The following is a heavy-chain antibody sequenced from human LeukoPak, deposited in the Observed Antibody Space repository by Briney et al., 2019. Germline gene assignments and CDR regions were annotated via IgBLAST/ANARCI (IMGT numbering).Heavy chain of an antibody. V-gene: IGHV3-7*01. CDR3: ARPDHYYDSSGWRY. J-gene: IGHJ4*02. CDR2: VKKDGSEK. D-gene: IGHD3-22*01. CDR1: GFTFNNYW. Sequence: GGSLRLSCAASGFTFNNYWMTWVRQAPGQGLEWVANVKKDGSEKFYVDSVKGPFTISTDNAMTSLYLQMNSLRAEDTAVYYCARPDHYYDSSGWRYWGQGTLVTVSS.